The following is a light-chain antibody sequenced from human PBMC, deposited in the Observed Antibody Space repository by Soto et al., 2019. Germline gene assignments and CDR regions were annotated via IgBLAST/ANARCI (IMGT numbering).Light chain of an antibody. CDR3: QHFVNSLTWT. V-gene: IGKV3-20*01. Sequence: EIVLTQSPGTLSLSPGERATLSCRASQSVSSTYLIWYQQKPGQAPRLLIYGASSRATGVPDRFSGGGSGTDFTLTISRLEPEDFAVYHCQHFVNSLTWTFGQGTKVDIK. J-gene: IGKJ1*01. CDR1: QSVSSTY. CDR2: GAS.